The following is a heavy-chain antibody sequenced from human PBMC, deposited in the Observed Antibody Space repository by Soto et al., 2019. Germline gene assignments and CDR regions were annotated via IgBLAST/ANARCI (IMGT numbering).Heavy chain of an antibody. V-gene: IGHV3-23*01. CDR2: ISGSGGST. D-gene: IGHD2-2*01. Sequence: GGSLSLPCAASGFTFSSYAMSWVRPAPGEGLEGVSAISGSGGSTYYADAVKGRFTISRDNSKNTLYLQMNSLRAEDTSVYFYAKGDGPAGTWCFDYWGQGTLVAVSS. CDR1: GFTFSSYA. J-gene: IGHJ4*02. CDR3: AKGDGPAGTWCFDY.